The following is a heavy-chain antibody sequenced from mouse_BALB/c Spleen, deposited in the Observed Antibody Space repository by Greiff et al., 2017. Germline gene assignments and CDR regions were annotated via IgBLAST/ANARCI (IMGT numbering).Heavy chain of an antibody. CDR1: GFNIKDTY. V-gene: IGHV14-3*02. Sequence: VQLQQSGAELVKPGASVKLSCTASGFNIKDTYMHWVKQRPEQGLEWIGRIDPANGNTKYDPKFQGKATITADTSSNTAYLQLSSLTSEDTAVYYCAFYYGSSYDYYAMDDWGQGTSVTVSS. CDR3: AFYYGSSYDYYAMDD. D-gene: IGHD1-1*01. CDR2: IDPANGNT. J-gene: IGHJ4*01.